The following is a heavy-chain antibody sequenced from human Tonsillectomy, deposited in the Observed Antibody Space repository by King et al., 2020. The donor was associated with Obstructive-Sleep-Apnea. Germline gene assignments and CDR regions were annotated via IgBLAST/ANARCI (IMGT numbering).Heavy chain of an antibody. V-gene: IGHV4-31*03. Sequence: QLQESGPGLVKPSQTLSLTCTVSGGSISSGGYYWSWIRQHPGKGLEWIGYIYYSGSTYYNPSLKSRVTISVDTSKNQFSLKLSSVTAADTAVYYCAKDRRDYGDCGGGGAYYGMDVWGQGTTVTVSS. CDR2: IYYSGST. D-gene: IGHD4-17*01. J-gene: IGHJ6*02. CDR3: AKDRRDYGDCGGGGAYYGMDV. CDR1: GGSISSGGYY.